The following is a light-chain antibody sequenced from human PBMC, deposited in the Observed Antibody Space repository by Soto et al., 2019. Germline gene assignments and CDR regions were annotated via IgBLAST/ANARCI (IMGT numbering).Light chain of an antibody. CDR1: SSNIGAGYD. CDR3: QSYDSSLSGVV. CDR2: GNS. V-gene: IGLV1-40*01. J-gene: IGLJ2*01. Sequence: QSVLTQPPSVSGAPGQRVTISCTGSSSNIGAGYDVHWYQQFPGTAPKLLIYGNSNRPSGVPDRFSGSKSGISASLAITGLQAEDEADYYCQSYDSSLSGVVFGGGTKVTVL.